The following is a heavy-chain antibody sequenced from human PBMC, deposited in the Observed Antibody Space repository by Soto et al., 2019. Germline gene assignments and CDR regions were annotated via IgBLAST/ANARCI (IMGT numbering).Heavy chain of an antibody. V-gene: IGHV4-31*03. J-gene: IGHJ6*02. CDR3: ARESGGYDSSTRYGLDV. CDR1: GGSIRSVGHY. CDR2: IYYSGSP. Sequence: PSETLSLTCSVSGGSIRSVGHYWTWIRQQPGKGLEWIGYIYYSGSPSSTPSLQLRVTISVDRSKNHFSLNLSSVTAADTAIYYCARESGGYDSSTRYGLDVWGQGTTVTVSS. D-gene: IGHD6-25*01.